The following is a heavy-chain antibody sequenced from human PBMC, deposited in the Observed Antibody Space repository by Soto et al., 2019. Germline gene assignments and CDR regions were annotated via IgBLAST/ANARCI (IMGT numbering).Heavy chain of an antibody. J-gene: IGHJ5*02. CDR3: AREDGYCTTTFCSNWFDT. D-gene: IGHD2-8*01. Sequence: GASVKVSCKASGYRFTTYRITWVRQAPGQGLEWMGSCSTNSDYRKYAQKFQDRVTMTTDASTTTAYMELRSLRSDDTAVYFCAREDGYCTTTFCSNWFDTWGQGSQVTVSS. V-gene: IGHV1-18*04. CDR2: CSTNSDYR. CDR1: GYRFTTYR.